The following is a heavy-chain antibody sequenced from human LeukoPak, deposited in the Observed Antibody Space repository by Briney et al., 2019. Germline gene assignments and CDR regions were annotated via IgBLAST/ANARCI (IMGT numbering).Heavy chain of an antibody. CDR1: GGSFSGYY. Sequence: PSETLSLTCAVYGGSFSGYYWSWIRQPPGKGLEWIGEINHSGSTNYNPSLKSRVTISVDTSKNQFSLKLSSVTAADTAVCYCAREQAALGRYFDWLPFDYWGQGTLVTVSS. CDR2: INHSGST. D-gene: IGHD3-9*01. CDR3: AREQAALGRYFDWLPFDY. J-gene: IGHJ4*02. V-gene: IGHV4-34*01.